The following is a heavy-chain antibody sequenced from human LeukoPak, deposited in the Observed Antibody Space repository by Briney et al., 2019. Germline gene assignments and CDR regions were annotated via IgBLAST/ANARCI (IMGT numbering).Heavy chain of an antibody. CDR1: GGTFYS. D-gene: IGHD1-14*01. V-gene: IGHV1-69*04. J-gene: IGHJ4*02. CDR2: IVPILGIA. Sequence: ASVKVSCKASGGTFYSNSWVRQAPGQGLEWMGRIVPILGIANYAQQFQGRVTITADKSTSTAYMELSSLRSEDTAVYYCARGITVTGTAGYYFDFWAQGTPVTVSS. CDR3: ARGITVTGTAGYYFDF.